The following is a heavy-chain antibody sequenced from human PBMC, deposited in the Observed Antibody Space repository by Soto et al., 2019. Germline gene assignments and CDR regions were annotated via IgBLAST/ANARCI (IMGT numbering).Heavy chain of an antibody. Sequence: SETLSLTCSVSGGSIDAATYYWTWVRQVPGKGLEWIGNIYYSGTTFYNPSLKSRVNIFLDISKNQFSLNLISVTAADTAVYFCARDKGYYDLFTGSHYYYFMDVWGQGNPVTVSS. CDR1: GGSIDAATYY. D-gene: IGHD3-9*01. J-gene: IGHJ6*02. CDR3: ARDKGYYDLFTGSHYYYFMDV. CDR2: IYYSGTT. V-gene: IGHV4-31*03.